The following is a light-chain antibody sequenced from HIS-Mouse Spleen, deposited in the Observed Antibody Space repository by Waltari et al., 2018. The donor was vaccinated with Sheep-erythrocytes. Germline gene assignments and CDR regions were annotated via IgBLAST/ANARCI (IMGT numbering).Light chain of an antibody. Sequence: QSALTQPRSVSGSPGQSVTISCTATSSAVGGYHYVSWSQQPPGQAPKLMIYDVSKRPSGVPDRFSGSKSGNTASLTISGLQAEDEADYYCCSYAGSSTYWVFGGGTKLTVL. J-gene: IGLJ3*02. CDR2: DVS. V-gene: IGLV2-11*01. CDR1: SSAVGGYHY. CDR3: CSYAGSSTYWV.